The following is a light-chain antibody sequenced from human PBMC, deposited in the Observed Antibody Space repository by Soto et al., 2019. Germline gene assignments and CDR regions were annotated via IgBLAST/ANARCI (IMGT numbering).Light chain of an antibody. CDR3: QQSYSTLT. Sequence: DIQMTQSPSSLSASVGDRVTITCRASQSISSYLNWYQQKPGKAPKLLIYAASSLQSGVPSRFSGSGSGTDFTLTISSLPPEDFANYYCQQSYSTLTFGGGTKVEIK. CDR1: QSISSY. CDR2: AAS. J-gene: IGKJ4*01. V-gene: IGKV1-39*01.